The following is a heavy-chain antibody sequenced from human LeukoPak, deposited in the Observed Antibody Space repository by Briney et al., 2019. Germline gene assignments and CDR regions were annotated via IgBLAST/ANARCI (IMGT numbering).Heavy chain of an antibody. V-gene: IGHV4-59*05. CDR1: GGSISSYY. CDR3: SSYNWNDEFVFDI. CDR2: IYYSGST. D-gene: IGHD1-1*01. Sequence: SETLSLTCTVSGGSISSYYWGWVRQPPGEGREWVGSIYYSGSTYYNPSLKSRVTISVDTSKNQFSLKLSSMTAADTAVYYCSSYNWNDEFVFDIWGQGTMVTVSS. J-gene: IGHJ3*02.